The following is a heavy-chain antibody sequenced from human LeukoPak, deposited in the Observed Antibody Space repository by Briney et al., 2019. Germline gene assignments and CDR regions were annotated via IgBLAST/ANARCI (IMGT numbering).Heavy chain of an antibody. J-gene: IGHJ4*02. CDR1: GFTFSDYY. D-gene: IGHD6-6*01. CDR3: ARERAIASLRPYYFDY. Sequence: PGGSLRLSCAACGFTFSDYYMSWLRQAPGKGLEWISYISSSGSTIYYADSVKGRFTISRDNARNSLYLQMNSLSAEDTAVYYCARERAIASLRPYYFDYWGQGTLVTVSS. V-gene: IGHV3-11*01. CDR2: ISSSGSTI.